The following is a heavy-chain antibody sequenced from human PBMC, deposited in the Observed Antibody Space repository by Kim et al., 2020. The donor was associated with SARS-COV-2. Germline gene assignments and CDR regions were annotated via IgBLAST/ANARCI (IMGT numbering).Heavy chain of an antibody. CDR3: ARNSGAAYYYGSGTYYNTPFDY. Sequence: SETLSLTCTVSGDSISSSSYYWAWIRQSPGKGLEWIATIYYSGTTYYNPSFKIRVTISVDTSKNQFSLKLSSVTAADSAVYYCARNSGAAYYYGSGTYYNTPFDYWGQGTLVTVSS. V-gene: IGHV4-39*01. CDR2: IYYSGTT. J-gene: IGHJ4*02. D-gene: IGHD3-10*01. CDR1: GDSISSSSYY.